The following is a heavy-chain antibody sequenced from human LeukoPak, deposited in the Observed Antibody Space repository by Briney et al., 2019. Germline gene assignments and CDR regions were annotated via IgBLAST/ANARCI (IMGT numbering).Heavy chain of an antibody. Sequence: GGSLRLSCAASGFTFDDYAMHWVRQAPGKGLEWVSLISWDGGSTYYADSVKGRFTISRDNSKNSLYLQMNSLRAEDTALYYCAKDLFRGYYYDSSGRLDGAFDIWGQGTMVTVSS. J-gene: IGHJ3*02. V-gene: IGHV3-43D*03. CDR1: GFTFDDYA. D-gene: IGHD3-22*01. CDR3: AKDLFRGYYYDSSGRLDGAFDI. CDR2: ISWDGGST.